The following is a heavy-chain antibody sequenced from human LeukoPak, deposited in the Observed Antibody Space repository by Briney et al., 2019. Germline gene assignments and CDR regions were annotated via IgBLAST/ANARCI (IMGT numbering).Heavy chain of an antibody. CDR2: TPYDGSVK. D-gene: IGHD3-22*01. CDR1: GFTFSDYA. Sequence: GGSLRLSCVASGFTFSDYAMHWVRQAPGKGLEWITFTPYDGSVKSYTDSVKGRFTISRDNSKNTLYLQMNSLRAEDTAVYYCARDAGSSGYYWSYYFDYWGQGTLVTVSS. V-gene: IGHV3-30*12. CDR3: ARDAGSSGYYWSYYFDY. J-gene: IGHJ4*02.